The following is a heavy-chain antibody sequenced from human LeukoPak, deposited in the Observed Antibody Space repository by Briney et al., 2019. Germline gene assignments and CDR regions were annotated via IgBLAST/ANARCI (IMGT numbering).Heavy chain of an antibody. V-gene: IGHV3-33*01. D-gene: IGHD3-22*01. CDR2: IWYDGSNK. J-gene: IGHJ3*02. CDR1: GYTFTSYY. CDR3: ARGIGGYYYDSSGDRAFDI. Sequence: SCKASGYTFTSYYMHWVRQAPGKGLEWVAVIWYDGSNKYYADSVKGRFTISRDNSKNTLYLQMNSLRAEDTAVYYCARGIGGYYYDSSGDRAFDIWGQGTMATVSS.